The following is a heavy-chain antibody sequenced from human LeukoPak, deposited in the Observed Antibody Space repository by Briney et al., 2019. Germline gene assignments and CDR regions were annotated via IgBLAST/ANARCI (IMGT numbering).Heavy chain of an antibody. CDR2: INNDGSST. CDR3: ARVARGDYYYYYMDV. D-gene: IGHD3-10*01. Sequence: PGGSLRLSCGASGFTFSSYWMHWVRQAPGKGLVWVSRINNDGSSTSYADSVQGRFTISRDNAKNTLYLQMNSLRAEDTALYYCARVARGDYYYYYMDVWGKETTVTVSS. CDR1: GFTFSSYW. J-gene: IGHJ6*03. V-gene: IGHV3-74*01.